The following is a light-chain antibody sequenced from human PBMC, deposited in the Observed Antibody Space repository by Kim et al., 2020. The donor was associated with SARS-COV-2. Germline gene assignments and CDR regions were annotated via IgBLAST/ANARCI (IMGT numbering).Light chain of an antibody. V-gene: IGKV3-20*01. Sequence: EIVLTQSPDTLSLSLGERATLSCRASQSVSSSYLAWYQQKPGQAPRLLIYGASSRATDISDRFSGSGSGTDFTLTISRLEPEDFAVYYCQQYDGSPRTFGQGTKVDIK. CDR2: GAS. CDR3: QQYDGSPRT. J-gene: IGKJ1*01. CDR1: QSVSSSY.